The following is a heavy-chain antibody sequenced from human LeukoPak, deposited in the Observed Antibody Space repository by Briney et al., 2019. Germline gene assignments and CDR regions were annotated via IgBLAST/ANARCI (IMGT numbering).Heavy chain of an antibody. CDR3: ARGSNYRSISCHMND. Sequence: GGSLRLSCAASGFTFSSYTMNWVRQAPGKGLEWVSSISTSSIYIYYADSVKGRFTISRDNAKNSLYLQMNSLRAEDTAVYYCARGSNYRSISCHMNDWGQGTLVTVSS. CDR2: ISTSSIYI. J-gene: IGHJ4*02. D-gene: IGHD2-2*02. CDR1: GFTFSSYT. V-gene: IGHV3-21*01.